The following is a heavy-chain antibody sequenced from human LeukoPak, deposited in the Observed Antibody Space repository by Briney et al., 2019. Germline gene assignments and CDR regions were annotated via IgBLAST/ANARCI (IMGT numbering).Heavy chain of an antibody. CDR1: GYTFTSYY. CDR3: ARDGDYYDSSGYFSFDY. Sequence: GASVKVSCKASGYTFTSYYMHWVRQAPGQGLEWMGIINPSGGSTSYAQKFQGRVTMTRDTSTSTVYMELSSLRSEDTAVYYCARDGDYYDSSGYFSFDYWGRGTLVTVSS. D-gene: IGHD3-22*01. CDR2: INPSGGST. V-gene: IGHV1-46*01. J-gene: IGHJ4*02.